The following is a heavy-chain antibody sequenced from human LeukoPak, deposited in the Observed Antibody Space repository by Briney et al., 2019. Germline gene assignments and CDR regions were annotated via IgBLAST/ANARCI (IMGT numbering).Heavy chain of an antibody. CDR1: GGSISSYY. Sequence: PSETLSLTCTVSGGSISSYYWSWIRQPPGKGLGWIGYIYYSGSTNYNPSLKSRVTISVDTSKNQFSLKLSSVTAADTAVYYCARAYSSGRYGFFYFDYWGQGTLVTVSS. J-gene: IGHJ4*02. CDR3: ARAYSSGRYGFFYFDY. V-gene: IGHV4-59*01. D-gene: IGHD6-19*01. CDR2: IYYSGST.